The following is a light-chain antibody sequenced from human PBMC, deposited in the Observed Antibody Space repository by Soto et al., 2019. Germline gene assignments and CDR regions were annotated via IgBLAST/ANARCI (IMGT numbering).Light chain of an antibody. J-gene: IGKJ2*01. Sequence: DIEMTQSPLSLPVIPGEPASISCRSSQSLLHSNGYNYLDWYLQKPGQSRQLLIYLDSNRASGVPDRFRGSGSGTDFTLKISRVEAEDVGVYYCMQALQTPFAFGQGTKLEIK. CDR2: LDS. V-gene: IGKV2-28*01. CDR3: MQALQTPFA. CDR1: QSLLHSNGYNY.